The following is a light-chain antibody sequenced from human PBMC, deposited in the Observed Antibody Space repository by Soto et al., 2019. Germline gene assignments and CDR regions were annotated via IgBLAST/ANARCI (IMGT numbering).Light chain of an antibody. J-gene: IGKJ1*01. CDR3: QQFSSYSRT. CDR1: QSISSW. V-gene: IGKV1-5*01. CDR2: SVS. Sequence: DNQMTQSPSTLSASVGDRVTMTCRASQSISSWLAWYQQQQGKAPKLLVYSVSNLDSGVPSRFSGSGSGTDFTLTISSLQPDDFATYYCQQFSSYSRTFGQGTKVEMK.